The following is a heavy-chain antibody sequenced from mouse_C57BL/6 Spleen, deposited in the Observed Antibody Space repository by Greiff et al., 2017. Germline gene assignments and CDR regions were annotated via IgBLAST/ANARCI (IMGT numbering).Heavy chain of an antibody. Sequence: VQLQQSGPELVKPGASVKISCKASGYAFSSSWMNWVKQRPGKGLEWIGRIYPGDGDTNYNGKFKGKATLTADKSSSTAYMQLSSLTSEDSAVYFCAREGYDVFDYWGQGTTLTVSS. D-gene: IGHD2-2*01. CDR3: AREGYDVFDY. J-gene: IGHJ2*01. CDR2: IYPGDGDT. CDR1: GYAFSSSW. V-gene: IGHV1-82*01.